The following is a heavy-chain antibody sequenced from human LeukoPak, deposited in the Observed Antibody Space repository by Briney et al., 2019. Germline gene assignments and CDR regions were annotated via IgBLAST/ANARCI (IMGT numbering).Heavy chain of an antibody. CDR2: MNPNSGNT. D-gene: IGHD2-2*02. Sequence: ASVKVSCKASGYTFTSYDINWVRQATGQGLEWMGLMNPNSGNTGYAQKFQGRVTITRNTSISTAYMELSSLRSEDTAVYYCARGRRKYCSSTSCYTGDYWGQGTLVTVSS. J-gene: IGHJ4*02. V-gene: IGHV1-8*03. CDR1: GYTFTSYD. CDR3: ARGRRKYCSSTSCYTGDY.